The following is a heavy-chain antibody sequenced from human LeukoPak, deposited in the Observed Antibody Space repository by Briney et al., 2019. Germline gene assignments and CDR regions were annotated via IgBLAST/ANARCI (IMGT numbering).Heavy chain of an antibody. Sequence: GGSLRLSCAASGFPLNSFWMHWVRQAPGKGLVWVSDMDEYSTTIRYADSVKGRFTISRDNAKSILYLQMNNLRAEDTAMYFCARGGVNPVDHWGQGTLVTVSS. CDR3: ARGGVNPVDH. J-gene: IGHJ4*02. CDR2: MDEYSTTI. V-gene: IGHV3-74*01. D-gene: IGHD1-14*01. CDR1: GFPLNSFW.